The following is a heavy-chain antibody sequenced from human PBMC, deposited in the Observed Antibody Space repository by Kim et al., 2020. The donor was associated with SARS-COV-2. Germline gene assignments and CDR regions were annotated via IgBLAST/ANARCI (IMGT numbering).Heavy chain of an antibody. V-gene: IGHV3-23*01. CDR3: AKDQLYSLFSRLGLHI. J-gene: IGHJ3*02. CDR2: IRGTGAGT. Sequence: GGSLRLSCVGTGFTFSSFAMRWVRQATGRGLEWVSAIRGTGAGTYHAAFVTRWSITTRDTSKSMYHLQKYSLTPEATAIYYCAKDQLYSLFSRLGLHI. CDR1: GFTFSSFA. D-gene: IGHD1-26*01.